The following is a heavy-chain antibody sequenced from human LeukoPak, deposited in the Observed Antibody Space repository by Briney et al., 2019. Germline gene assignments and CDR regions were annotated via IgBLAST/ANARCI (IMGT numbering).Heavy chain of an antibody. CDR1: GYTFTGYY. Sequence: ASVKVSCKASGYTFTGYYVHWVRQAPGQGLEWMGRINPNSGDTNYAQKFQGRVTLTRDTSISTAYMELSRLRSDDTAVYYCARDYCGGDCFPDYWGQGTLVTVSS. CDR3: ARDYCGGDCFPDY. J-gene: IGHJ4*02. V-gene: IGHV1-2*06. CDR2: INPNSGDT. D-gene: IGHD2-21*02.